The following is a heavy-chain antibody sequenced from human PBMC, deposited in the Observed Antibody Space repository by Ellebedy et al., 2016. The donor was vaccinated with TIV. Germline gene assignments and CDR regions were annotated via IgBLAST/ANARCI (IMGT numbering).Heavy chain of an antibody. V-gene: IGHV3-23*01. CDR1: GFTFRSHS. J-gene: IGHJ4*02. CDR2: ISSTGSRT. CDR3: AKGRGGGSDTSAPRYYFDY. Sequence: GESLKISCAASGFTFRSHSMTWVRQAPGKGLEWVSTISSTGSRTYYADSVEGRFIISRDNSEKTLYLQMNSLRAEDTAVYYCAKGRGGGSDTSAPRYYFDYWGLGTLVTVSS. D-gene: IGHD3-22*01.